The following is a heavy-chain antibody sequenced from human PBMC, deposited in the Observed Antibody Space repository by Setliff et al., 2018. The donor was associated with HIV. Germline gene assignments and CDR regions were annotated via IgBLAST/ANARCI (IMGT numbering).Heavy chain of an antibody. CDR3: ARIFGGNSAPFDY. Sequence: SETLSLTCTVSGDSMTDFYWSWIRQTPGKGLEWIGQIYYNGITNYNPSLKSRVSMSMDTSKTQFSLRLSSVTAAYTAVYYCARIFGGNSAPFDYWGQGILVTVSS. CDR2: IYYNGIT. J-gene: IGHJ4*02. CDR1: GDSMTDFY. V-gene: IGHV4-59*01. D-gene: IGHD2-21*02.